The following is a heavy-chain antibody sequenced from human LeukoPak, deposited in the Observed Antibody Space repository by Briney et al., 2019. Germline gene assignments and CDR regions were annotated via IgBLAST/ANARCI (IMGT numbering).Heavy chain of an antibody. CDR3: ARCRGLLDPFDY. J-gene: IGHJ4*02. V-gene: IGHV3-23*01. Sequence: GGSLRLSCAASGFTFSSYAMSWVRQAPGKGLEWVSAISGSGDRTFDADSVKGRFTISRDNSKNTLHLQMDSLRAEDTALYYCARCRGLLDPFDYWGQGTLVTVSS. CDR2: ISGSGDRT. CDR1: GFTFSSYA. D-gene: IGHD4-17*01.